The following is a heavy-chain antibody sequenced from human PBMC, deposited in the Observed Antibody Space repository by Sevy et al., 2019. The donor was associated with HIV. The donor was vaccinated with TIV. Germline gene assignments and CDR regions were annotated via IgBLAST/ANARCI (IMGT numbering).Heavy chain of an antibody. D-gene: IGHD3-10*01. V-gene: IGHV3-48*02. CDR3: ASGKLWFFRTTRSRGEVEYFQH. J-gene: IGHJ1*01. CDR2: IGSSGTNI. CDR1: GFTFSSYS. Sequence: GGSLRLSCAASGFTFSSYSMNWVRRAPGKGLEWVSYIGSSGTNIYYGDSVKGRFTISRDNAKNSLYLQMNSLRDEDTATYYCASGKLWFFRTTRSRGEVEYFQHWGQGTLVTVSS.